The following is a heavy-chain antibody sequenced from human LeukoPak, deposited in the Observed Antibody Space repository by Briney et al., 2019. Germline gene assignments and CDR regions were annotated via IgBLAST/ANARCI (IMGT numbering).Heavy chain of an antibody. CDR3: ARDYKYAFDN. CDR1: GFTFSAYS. CDR2: IGISSGNT. D-gene: IGHD5-24*01. J-gene: IGHJ4*02. Sequence: PGGSLRLSCAASGFTFSAYSMNWVRQAPGKGLEWISYIGISSGNTKYAGSVKGRFTISGDKAKNSLYLQMNSLRVEDTAVYYCARDYKYAFDNWGQGTLVTVPS. V-gene: IGHV3-48*01.